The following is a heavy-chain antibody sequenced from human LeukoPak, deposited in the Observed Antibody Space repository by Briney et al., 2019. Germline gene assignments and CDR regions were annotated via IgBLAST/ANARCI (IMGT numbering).Heavy chain of an antibody. J-gene: IGHJ5*02. CDR3: ARDRDGSGSYGYWFDP. V-gene: IGHV1-2*02. CDR2: TNPNSGGT. D-gene: IGHD3-10*01. Sequence: ASVKVSCKASGYTFTGYYMHWVRQAPGQGLEWMGWTNPNSGGTNYAQKFQGRVTMTRDTSISTAYMELSRLRSDDTAVYYCARDRDGSGSYGYWFDPWGQGTLVTVSS. CDR1: GYTFTGYY.